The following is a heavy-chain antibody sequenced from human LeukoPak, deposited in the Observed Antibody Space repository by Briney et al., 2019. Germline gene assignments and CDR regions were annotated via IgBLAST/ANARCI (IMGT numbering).Heavy chain of an antibody. V-gene: IGHV3-23*01. D-gene: IGHD3-3*01. J-gene: IGHJ5*02. CDR1: GFTFSSSA. CDR3: ARAQLRFLEWLLYSWFDP. Sequence: GGSLRLSCAASGFTFSSSAMSWVRQAPGKGLEWVSAISNNGGYTYYADSVQGRFTISRDNSKSTLCLQMHSLRAEDTAVYYCARAQLRFLEWLLYSWFDPWGQGTLVTVSS. CDR2: ISNNGGYT.